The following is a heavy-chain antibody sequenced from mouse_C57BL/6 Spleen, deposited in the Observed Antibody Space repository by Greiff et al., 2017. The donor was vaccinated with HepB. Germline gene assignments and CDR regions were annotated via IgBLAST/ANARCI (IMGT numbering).Heavy chain of an antibody. CDR3: RGSSYDWYFDV. V-gene: IGHV1-53*01. Sequence: QVQLQQPGTELVKPGASVKLSCKASGYTFTSYWMHWVKQRPGQGLEWIGNINPSNGGTNYNEKFKSKATLTVDKTSSTAYMQLSSLTSEDSAVYSCRGSSYDWYFDVWGTGTTVTVSS. CDR1: GYTFTSYW. CDR2: INPSNGGT. J-gene: IGHJ1*03. D-gene: IGHD1-1*01.